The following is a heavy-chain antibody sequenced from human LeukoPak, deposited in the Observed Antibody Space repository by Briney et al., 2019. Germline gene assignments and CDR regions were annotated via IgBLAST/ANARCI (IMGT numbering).Heavy chain of an antibody. Sequence: GGSLRLSCAASGFTFSAFWMHWVRQAPGKGLVWVSRINSDGSSTTYADSVKGRFTVSRDNAKITLYPQMDSLRAEDSAVYYCARGLVHDTSGYYSDYWGQGILVAVSS. V-gene: IGHV3-74*01. D-gene: IGHD3-22*01. CDR2: INSDGSST. J-gene: IGHJ4*02. CDR3: ARGLVHDTSGYYSDY. CDR1: GFTFSAFW.